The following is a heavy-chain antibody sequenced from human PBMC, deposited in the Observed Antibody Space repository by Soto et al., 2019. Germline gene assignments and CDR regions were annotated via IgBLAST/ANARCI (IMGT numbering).Heavy chain of an antibody. V-gene: IGHV4-31*03. CDR3: ARGGDCSGGSCYYYFDY. CDR1: GGSISSGGYY. D-gene: IGHD2-15*01. J-gene: IGHJ4*02. CDR2: IYYSGST. Sequence: SATLSLTCTVSGGSISSGGYYWSWIRQHPGKGLEWIGYIYYSGSTYYNPSLKSRVTISVDTSKNQFSLKLSSVTAADTAVYYCARGGDCSGGSCYYYFDYWGQGTLVTVSS.